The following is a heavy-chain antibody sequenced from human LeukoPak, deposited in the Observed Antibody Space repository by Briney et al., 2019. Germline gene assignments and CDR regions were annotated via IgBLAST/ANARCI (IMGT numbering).Heavy chain of an antibody. CDR3: ARGFYDSSGTYYY. D-gene: IGHD3-22*01. J-gene: IGHJ4*02. CDR2: IYSGGST. Sequence: GGSLRLSCAASGFTVSSNYMSWVRQAPGKGLEWVSIIYSGGSTYYADSVKGRLTISSDNSKNTLYLQMNSLRAEDTAVYYCARGFYDSSGTYYYWGQGTLVTVSS. CDR1: GFTVSSNY. V-gene: IGHV3-53*01.